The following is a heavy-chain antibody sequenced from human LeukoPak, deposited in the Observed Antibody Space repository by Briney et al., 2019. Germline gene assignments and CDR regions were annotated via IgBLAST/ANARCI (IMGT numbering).Heavy chain of an antibody. CDR3: ARDLTYYDFWSGPRSSS. D-gene: IGHD3-3*01. CDR2: IIPIFGTA. J-gene: IGHJ4*02. V-gene: IGHV1-69*13. CDR1: GGTFSSYA. Sequence: GASVKVSCKASGGTFSSYAISWVRQAPGQGLEWMGGIIPIFGTANYAQKFQGRVTITADESTSTAYMELSSLRSEDTAVYYCARDLTYYDFWSGPRSSSWGQGTLVTVSS.